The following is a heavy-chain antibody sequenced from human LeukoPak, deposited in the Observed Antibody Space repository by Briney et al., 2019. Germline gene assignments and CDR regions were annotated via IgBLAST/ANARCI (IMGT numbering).Heavy chain of an antibody. J-gene: IGHJ4*02. Sequence: ASVKVSCKASGYTFTGQYLHWVRQVPGQGLEWMGWITPNRGDTTYAQRFQGRITMTRDTSISTAYLELSSLRSDDTAVFYCAKDRGYINSCSDYWGQGTLVTVSS. D-gene: IGHD6-13*01. CDR3: AKDRGYINSCSDY. V-gene: IGHV1-2*02. CDR2: ITPNRGDT. CDR1: GYTFTGQY.